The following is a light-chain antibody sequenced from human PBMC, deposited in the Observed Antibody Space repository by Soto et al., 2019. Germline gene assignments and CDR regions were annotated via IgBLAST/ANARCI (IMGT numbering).Light chain of an antibody. CDR2: DAS. Sequence: EIVLTQSPATLSLSPGKRATLSCRASQSVGSYLAWYQHKPGQAPRLLIYDASNRATGIPARFSGSGSGTDFTLTISSLEPEDSAVYHCQQRSNWPLTFGGGTKVEIK. CDR3: QQRSNWPLT. CDR1: QSVGSY. V-gene: IGKV3-11*01. J-gene: IGKJ4*01.